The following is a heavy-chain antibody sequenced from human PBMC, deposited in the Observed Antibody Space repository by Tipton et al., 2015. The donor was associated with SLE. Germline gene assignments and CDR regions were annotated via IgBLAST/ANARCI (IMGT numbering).Heavy chain of an antibody. D-gene: IGHD3-3*01. J-gene: IGHJ3*02. Sequence: TLSLTCTVSGGSISSGSYYWSWIRQPAGKGLEWIGYIYTSGSTNYNPSLKSRVTISVDTSKNQFSLKLSSVTAADTAVYYCARAKQTIFGVVNPFDIWGQGTMVTVSS. CDR2: IYTSGST. CDR3: ARAKQTIFGVVNPFDI. V-gene: IGHV4-61*09. CDR1: GGSISSGSYY.